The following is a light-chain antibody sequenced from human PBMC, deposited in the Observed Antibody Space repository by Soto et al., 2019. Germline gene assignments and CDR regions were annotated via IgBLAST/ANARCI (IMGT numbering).Light chain of an antibody. Sequence: ENGLTQSKSTLSFSPGGRANLSCSARQSGSSYAAWYQQTPGQPPRLLIYDASNGATGIPARFSGSGSGTDFTLTISSLAPEVFAVYYCQQRSNWPTFGGGTKVDIK. J-gene: IGKJ4*01. CDR3: QQRSNWPT. CDR2: DAS. CDR1: QSGSSY. V-gene: IGKV3-11*01.